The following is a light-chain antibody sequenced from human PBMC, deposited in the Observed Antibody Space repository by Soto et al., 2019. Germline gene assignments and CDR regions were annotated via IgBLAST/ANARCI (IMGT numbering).Light chain of an antibody. CDR3: PQRSNWPSRNT. V-gene: IGKV3-11*01. J-gene: IGKJ5*01. CDR2: HAS. CDR1: QSVSSY. Sequence: EIVLTQSPATLSFSPGDRATLSCRASQSVSSYLAWYQQNPGQATRLLIYHASILDTGIPARFSGSGSGTDLTLTISSLELEDFAFYYCPQRSNWPSRNTFGQGTRLEIK.